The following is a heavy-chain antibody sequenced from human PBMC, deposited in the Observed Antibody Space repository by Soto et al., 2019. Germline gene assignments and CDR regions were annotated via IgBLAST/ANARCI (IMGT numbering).Heavy chain of an antibody. V-gene: IGHV1-8*01. Sequence: QVQLVQSGAEVKKPGASVKVSCKASGYTFTSYDINWVRQATGQGLEWMGWMNPNSGNTGYAQKFQGRVTMTRNTSISTAYMELSSLRSEDTAVYYCARALRITMVRGVNITGWFDPWGQGTLVTVSS. CDR1: GYTFTSYD. CDR3: ARALRITMVRGVNITGWFDP. D-gene: IGHD3-10*01. J-gene: IGHJ5*02. CDR2: MNPNSGNT.